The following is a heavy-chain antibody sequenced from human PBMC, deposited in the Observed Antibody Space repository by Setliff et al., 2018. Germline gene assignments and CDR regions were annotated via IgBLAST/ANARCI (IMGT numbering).Heavy chain of an antibody. CDR3: AKAQHSGSYHWFDP. D-gene: IGHD1-26*01. CDR2: IDYSGTT. CDR1: GGSITSHY. Sequence: LSLTCSVSGGSITSHYWSWIRQSPGKGLEWIGYIDYSGTTNYNPSLKSRVTISSDTSKRQFSLRLTSVTAADTAVYYCAKAQHSGSYHWFDPWGQGTLVTVS. J-gene: IGHJ5*02. V-gene: IGHV4-59*11.